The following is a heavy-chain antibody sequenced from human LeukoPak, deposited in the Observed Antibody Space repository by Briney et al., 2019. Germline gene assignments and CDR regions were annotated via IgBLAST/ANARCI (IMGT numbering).Heavy chain of an antibody. CDR2: IGSSGTTI. Sequence: GGSLRLSCAASGFRFSDYWMTWVRQAPGKGLEWASNIGSSGTTIYYADSVKGRFSISRDNAKSSLYLQMNSLRVEDTAVYYCALLAVASDFDYWGQGALVTVSS. V-gene: IGHV3-48*04. CDR1: GFRFSDYW. D-gene: IGHD6-19*01. J-gene: IGHJ4*02. CDR3: ALLAVASDFDY.